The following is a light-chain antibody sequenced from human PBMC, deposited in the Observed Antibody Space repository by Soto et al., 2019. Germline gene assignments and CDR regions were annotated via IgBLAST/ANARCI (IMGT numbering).Light chain of an antibody. Sequence: QSALTQPPSASGSPGQSVTISCTGTSSDIGGYNFVSWYQQHPGKAPKLMIYEVNNRPSGVSFRFSDSKSGNTASLTISRLQAEDEADYYCASYTTSTTLGGVFGGGTKLTVL. CDR1: SSDIGGYNF. J-gene: IGLJ2*01. CDR2: EVN. CDR3: ASYTTSTTLGGV. V-gene: IGLV2-14*01.